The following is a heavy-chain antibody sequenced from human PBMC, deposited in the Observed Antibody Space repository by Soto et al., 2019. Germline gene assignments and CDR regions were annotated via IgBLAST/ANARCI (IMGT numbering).Heavy chain of an antibody. J-gene: IGHJ4*02. CDR3: ARTGGGYFNFDY. V-gene: IGHV4-38-2*01. Sequence: SETLSLTCAVSGYSINSDYYWGWIRQPPGKGLEWIGSIYHSGSTYYNPSLKSRVTISVDTSKNPFSLKLTSVTAADTAVYHCARTGGGYFNFDYWGQGTLVTVSS. CDR2: IYHSGST. D-gene: IGHD3-9*01. CDR1: GYSINSDYY.